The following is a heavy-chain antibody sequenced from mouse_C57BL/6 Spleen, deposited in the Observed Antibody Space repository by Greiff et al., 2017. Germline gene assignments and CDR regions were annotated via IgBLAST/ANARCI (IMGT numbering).Heavy chain of an antibody. D-gene: IGHD1-1*01. CDR2: ISSGSSTI. CDR1: GFTFSDYG. J-gene: IGHJ4*01. Sequence: DVQLVESGGGLVKPGGSLKLSCAASGFTFSDYGMHWVRQAPEKGLEWVAYISSGSSTIYYADTVKGRFTFSIDNAKNTLFLQMTSLRSDDTAMYYCARRSYGSSYAMDYWGQGTSVTVSS. CDR3: ARRSYGSSYAMDY. V-gene: IGHV5-17*01.